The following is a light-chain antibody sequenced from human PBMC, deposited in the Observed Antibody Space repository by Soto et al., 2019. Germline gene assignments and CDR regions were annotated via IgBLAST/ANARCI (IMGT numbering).Light chain of an antibody. J-gene: IGKJ1*01. CDR1: QSVGTW. CDR2: DAS. V-gene: IGKV1-5*01. CDR3: QRYNNYPWT. Sequence: DIQMTQSPSTLSASVGDRVTITCRASQSVGTWLAWYQQKPGKAPSLLIYDASNLESGVPLRFSGSGSGTEFTLSINSLQPDDFATYYCQRYNNYPWTFGQGTKVDIK.